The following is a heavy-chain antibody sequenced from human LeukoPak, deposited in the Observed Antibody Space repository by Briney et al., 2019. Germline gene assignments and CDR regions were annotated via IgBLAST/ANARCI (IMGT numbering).Heavy chain of an antibody. CDR2: ISKSGAST. Sequence: GGSLRLSCTASGFTFIDYAMSWVRQAPGKGLEWVSAISKSGASTYYVDSVKGRFTISRDNSKNTLSLQMNSLRVEDTAVYYCAKGGYYYDSTNWFDPWGQGTLVTVSS. CDR3: AKGGYYYDSTNWFDP. CDR1: GFTFIDYA. D-gene: IGHD3-22*01. J-gene: IGHJ5*02. V-gene: IGHV3-23*01.